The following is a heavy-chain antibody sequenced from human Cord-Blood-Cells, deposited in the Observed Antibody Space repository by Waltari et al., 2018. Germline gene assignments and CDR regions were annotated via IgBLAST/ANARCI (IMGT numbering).Heavy chain of an antibody. D-gene: IGHD4-4*01. J-gene: IGHJ4*02. V-gene: IGHV3-49*04. CDR3: RGGGYSNYFDY. Sequence: EVQLVESGGGLVQPGRSLRLSCTASGFTFGDYAMRWVRQAPGKGLEWVGFIRSKAYGGTTEYAASVKGRFTISRDDSKSIAYLQMNSLKTEDTAVYYCRGGGYSNYFDYWGQGTLVTVSS. CDR1: GFTFGDYA. CDR2: IRSKAYGGTT.